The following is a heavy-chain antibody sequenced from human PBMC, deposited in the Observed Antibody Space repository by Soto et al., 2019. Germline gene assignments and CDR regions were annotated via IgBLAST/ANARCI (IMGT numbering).Heavy chain of an antibody. V-gene: IGHV4-59*08. Sequence: SETLSLTCTVSDGSISNYYWSWIRQPPGKGLEWIGYIYSSGTTNYNPSLKSRVTISVDTSKNQFSLKLSSVTAADTAVYYCARHSTLRYFRSWFDPWGQGTLVTVSS. CDR3: ARHSTLRYFRSWFDP. D-gene: IGHD3-9*01. CDR1: DGSISNYY. J-gene: IGHJ5*02. CDR2: IYSSGTT.